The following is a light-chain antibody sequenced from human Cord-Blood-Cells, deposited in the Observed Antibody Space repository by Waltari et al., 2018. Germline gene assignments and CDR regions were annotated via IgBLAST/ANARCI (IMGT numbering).Light chain of an antibody. J-gene: IGKJ1*01. CDR1: QSVSSN. CDR3: QQYNNWPRT. V-gene: IGKV3-15*01. Sequence: EIVMTQSPATQSVSPGERATLSCRASQSVSSNLAWYQQKPGQAPRLLIYGASTRATGIPVRSSGSGSGTEFTLTISSLQSEDFAVYYCQQYNNWPRTFGQGTKVEIK. CDR2: GAS.